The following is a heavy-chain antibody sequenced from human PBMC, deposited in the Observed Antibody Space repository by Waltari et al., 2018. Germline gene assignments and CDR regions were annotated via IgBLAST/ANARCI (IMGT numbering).Heavy chain of an antibody. CDR3: ARVPPPNYGSGSYYT. CDR2: MNPNSGNT. D-gene: IGHD3-10*01. V-gene: IGHV1-8*02. Sequence: QVQLVQSGAEVKKPGASVKVSCKASGYTFTSYDINWVRQATGQGLEWMGWMNPNSGNTGYAQKVQGRVTMTRNTSVSTAYMELSSLRSEDTAVYYCARVPPPNYGSGSYYTWGQGTLVTVSS. CDR1: GYTFTSYD. J-gene: IGHJ5*02.